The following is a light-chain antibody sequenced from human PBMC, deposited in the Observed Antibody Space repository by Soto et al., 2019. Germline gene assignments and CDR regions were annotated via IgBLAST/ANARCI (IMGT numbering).Light chain of an antibody. J-gene: IGKJ4*01. CDR2: DAS. V-gene: IGKV1-5*01. CDR3: QQYHSYSLT. Sequence: DIQISHSPSTLSSSVVYIFTITCLASQSISSWLAWYQQKPGKAPNLLIYDASSLESGVPSRFSGSGSGTEFTLTISSLQPDDFATYFCQQYHSYSLTFGGGTKVDIK. CDR1: QSISSW.